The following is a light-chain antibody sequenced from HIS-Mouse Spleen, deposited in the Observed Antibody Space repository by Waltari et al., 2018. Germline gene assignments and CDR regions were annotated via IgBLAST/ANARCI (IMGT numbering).Light chain of an antibody. J-gene: IGLJ1*01. CDR3: CSYAGSSTYV. V-gene: IGLV2-23*02. CDR2: EVS. CDR1: RSCVGSYNL. Sequence: QSALTQPASVSGSPGQSITISFTATRSCVGSYNLFYWYQQHPGKAPKLMIYEVSKRPSGVSNRFSGSKSGNTASLTISGLQAEDEADYYCCSYAGSSTYVFGTGTKVTVL.